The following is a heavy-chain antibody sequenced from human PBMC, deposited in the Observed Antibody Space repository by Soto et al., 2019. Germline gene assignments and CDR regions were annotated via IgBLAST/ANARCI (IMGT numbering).Heavy chain of an antibody. Sequence: GGSLRLSCVDSTFTFSSNRMSWVRQAPGKGLEWVANIKQEGSEKYYVDSVKGRFTISRDNAKNSLYLQMNSLRAEDTAVYYCARLIGNDYGDYGNYGSGNLYGWYFDLWGRGTLVTVSS. CDR3: ARLIGNDYGDYGNYGSGNLYGWYFDL. D-gene: IGHD4-17*01. CDR1: TFTFSSNR. CDR2: IKQEGSEK. V-gene: IGHV3-7*01. J-gene: IGHJ2*01.